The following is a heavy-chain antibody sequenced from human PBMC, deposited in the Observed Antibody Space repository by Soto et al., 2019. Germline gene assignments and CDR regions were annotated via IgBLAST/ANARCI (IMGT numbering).Heavy chain of an antibody. Sequence: GSLRLSCAASGSTFSSYWMHWVRQAPGKGLVWVSRINSDGSSTSYADSVKGRFTISRDNAKGSVYLQMSGLRAEDTAVYYCARLGLFDYWGRGILVTVSS. CDR2: INSDGSST. V-gene: IGHV3-74*01. CDR3: ARLGLFDY. J-gene: IGHJ4*02. CDR1: GSTFSSYW. D-gene: IGHD2-21*02.